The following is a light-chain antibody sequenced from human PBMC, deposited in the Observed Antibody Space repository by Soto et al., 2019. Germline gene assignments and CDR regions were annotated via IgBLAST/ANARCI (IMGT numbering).Light chain of an antibody. V-gene: IGLV1-47*01. CDR2: RNN. CDR1: SSNIGSYY. CDR3: SAWDVSLRGWV. J-gene: IGLJ3*02. Sequence: QSVLTQPPSASGTPGQRVTISCTGSSSNIGSYYVYWCHQQFPGKAPKLLIYRNNQRPSGVPDRFSGSKSGTSAALAIIGLLSDEEVDYYCSAWDVSLRGWVFGGGTKLTVL.